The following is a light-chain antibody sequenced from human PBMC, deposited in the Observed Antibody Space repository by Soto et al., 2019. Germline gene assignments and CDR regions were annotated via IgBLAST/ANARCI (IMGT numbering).Light chain of an antibody. J-gene: IGKJ5*01. CDR3: QQYHNWPIT. Sequence: EIVMTQSPATLSVSPGERATLSCRASQSVSSNLAWHQQQPGQAPRILMYDASTRATGIPARFSGSGSGTEFTLTISSLQSEDFAVYYCQQYHNWPITFGQGTRLEI. V-gene: IGKV3-15*01. CDR1: QSVSSN. CDR2: DAS.